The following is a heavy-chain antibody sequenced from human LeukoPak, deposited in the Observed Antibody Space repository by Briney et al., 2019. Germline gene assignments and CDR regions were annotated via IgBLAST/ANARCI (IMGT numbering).Heavy chain of an antibody. Sequence: GGSLRLSCAASGFNFDDYGMNWVRQVPGKGLQWVSGTKHDGGSTSYADSVKGRFTISRDNAKNSLYLQMNSLRADDTAFYYCARERELGLFDFDYWGQGTLVTVSS. CDR3: ARERELGLFDFDY. V-gene: IGHV3-20*04. CDR1: GFNFDDYG. J-gene: IGHJ4*02. CDR2: TKHDGGST. D-gene: IGHD1-26*01.